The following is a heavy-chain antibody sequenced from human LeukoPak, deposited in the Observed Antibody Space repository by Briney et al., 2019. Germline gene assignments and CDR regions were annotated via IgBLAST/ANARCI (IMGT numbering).Heavy chain of an antibody. V-gene: IGHV3-21*01. CDR2: ISSSNSYI. CDR3: AKDTSRSDYLVV. J-gene: IGHJ4*02. CDR1: GFTFSSYS. Sequence: PGGSLRLSCAASGFTFSSYSMNWVRQAPGKGLEGVSSISSSNSYIYYADSVKERFTISRDNAKNSLYLQMNSLRAEDTAVYYCAKDTSRSDYLVVWGQGTLVTVSS.